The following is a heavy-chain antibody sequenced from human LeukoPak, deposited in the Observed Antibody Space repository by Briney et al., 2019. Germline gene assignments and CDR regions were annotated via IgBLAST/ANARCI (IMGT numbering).Heavy chain of an antibody. V-gene: IGHV3-30*02. CDR1: GFTFSSYG. CDR3: AKDAEDIVVVPAAEHGWFDP. CDR2: IRYDGSNK. J-gene: IGHJ5*02. Sequence: PGGSLRLSCAASGFTFSSYGMHWVRQAPGKGLEWVAFIRYDGSNKYYADSVKGRFTISRDNSKNTLYLQMNSLRAEDTAVYYCAKDAEDIVVVPAAEHGWFDPWGQGTLVTVSS. D-gene: IGHD2-2*01.